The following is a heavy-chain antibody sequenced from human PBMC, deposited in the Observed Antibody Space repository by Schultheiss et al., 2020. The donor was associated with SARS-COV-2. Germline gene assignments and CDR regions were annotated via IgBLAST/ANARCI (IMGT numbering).Heavy chain of an antibody. CDR3: ASSIAVPADAFDI. CDR1: GFTFSSYA. D-gene: IGHD6-19*01. Sequence: GGSLRLSCAASGFTFSSYAMSWVRQAPGKGLEWVSAISGSGGSTYYADSVKGRFTISRDNSKTTLYLQLNSLRAEDTAVYYCASSIAVPADAFDIWGQGTMVTVSS. J-gene: IGHJ3*02. CDR2: ISGSGGST. V-gene: IGHV3-23*01.